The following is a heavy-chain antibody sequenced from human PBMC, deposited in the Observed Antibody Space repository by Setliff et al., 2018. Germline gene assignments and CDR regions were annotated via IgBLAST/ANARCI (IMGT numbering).Heavy chain of an antibody. CDR2: FDPEDGET. D-gene: IGHD3-3*01. V-gene: IGHV1-24*01. Sequence: GASVKVSCKVSGYTLTELSMHWVRQAPGKGLEWMGGFDPEDGETIYAQKFQGRVTMTEDTSTDTAYMELSSLRSGDTAVYYCATGFVGFGVVPRALDVWGKGTTVTVSS. CDR3: ATGFVGFGVVPRALDV. J-gene: IGHJ6*04. CDR1: GYTLTELS.